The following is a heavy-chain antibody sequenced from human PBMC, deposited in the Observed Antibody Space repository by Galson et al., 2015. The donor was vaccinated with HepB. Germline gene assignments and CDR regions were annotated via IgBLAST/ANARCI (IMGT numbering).Heavy chain of an antibody. Sequence: SLRLSCAASGFTFSSYAMHWVRQAPGKGLEWVAVISYDGSNKYYADSVKGRFTISRDNSKNTLYLQMNSLRAEDTAVYYCASPTYQWLVRTPPAYWGQGTLVTVSS. D-gene: IGHD6-19*01. CDR2: ISYDGSNK. V-gene: IGHV3-30*04. CDR3: ASPTYQWLVRTPPAY. CDR1: GFTFSSYA. J-gene: IGHJ4*02.